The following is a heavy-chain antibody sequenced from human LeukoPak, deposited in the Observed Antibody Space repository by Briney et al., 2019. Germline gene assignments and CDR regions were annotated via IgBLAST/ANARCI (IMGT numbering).Heavy chain of an antibody. CDR3: ARDDGYYGGNFDY. V-gene: IGHV1-18*01. Sequence: WASVKVSCKASGYTFISYGISWVRQAPGQGLEWMGWISAYNGNTNYEQKLQGRVTMTTDTSTSTAYTDLRSLRSDDTAVYYCARDDGYYGGNFDYWGQGTLVTVSS. J-gene: IGHJ4*02. CDR1: GYTFISYG. D-gene: IGHD4-23*01. CDR2: ISAYNGNT.